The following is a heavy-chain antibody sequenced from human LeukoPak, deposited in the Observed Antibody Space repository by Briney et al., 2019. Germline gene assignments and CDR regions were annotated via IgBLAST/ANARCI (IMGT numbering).Heavy chain of an antibody. CDR3: ARGRRTQRY. Sequence: LRLSCSASGFTFSDYYMSWIRQAPGKGLEWVPYISSSGSPIYYSDSVKGRFTISRDNAKNSLYLQMNSLRAEDTAVYYCARGRRTQRYWGQGTLVTVSS. J-gene: IGHJ4*02. V-gene: IGHV3-11*01. CDR2: ISSSGSPI. CDR1: GFTFSDYY.